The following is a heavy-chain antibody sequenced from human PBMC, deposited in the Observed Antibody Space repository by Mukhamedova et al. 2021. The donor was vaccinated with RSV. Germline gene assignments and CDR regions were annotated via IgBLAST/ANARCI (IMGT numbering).Heavy chain of an antibody. V-gene: IGHV3-53*01. CDR3: ARGIRQLVLDY. CDR1: YMGSSNY. CDR2: IYSGGST. J-gene: IGHJ4*02. D-gene: IGHD6-6*01. Sequence: YMGSSNYMSWVRQAPGKGLEWVSVIYSGGSTYYADSVNGRFTISRDNSKNTLYLQMNSLRAEDTAVYYCARGIRQLVLDYWGQGTLVT.